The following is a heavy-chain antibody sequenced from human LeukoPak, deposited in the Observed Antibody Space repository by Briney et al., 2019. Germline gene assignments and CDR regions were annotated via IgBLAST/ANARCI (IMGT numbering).Heavy chain of an antibody. CDR3: ARDWSSSFPFDY. CDR2: INTDGSST. J-gene: IGHJ4*02. CDR1: GFTFSSYW. V-gene: IGHV3-74*01. D-gene: IGHD6-13*01. Sequence: GGSLRLSCAAFGFTFSSYWMHWVRQAPGKGLVWVSRINTDGSSTSYADSVKGRFTISRDNAKNTLYLQMNSLRAEDTAVYYCARDWSSSFPFDYWGQGTLVTVSS.